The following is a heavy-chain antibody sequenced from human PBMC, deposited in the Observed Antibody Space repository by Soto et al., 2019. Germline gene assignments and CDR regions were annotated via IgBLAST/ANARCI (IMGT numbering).Heavy chain of an antibody. CDR1: GFTFSSYS. J-gene: IGHJ3*02. CDR3: ARDRPELLQHHDAFDI. D-gene: IGHD2-15*01. V-gene: IGHV3-21*01. Sequence: EVQLVESGGGLVKPGGSLRLSCAASGFTFSSYSMNWVRQAPGKGLEWVSSISSSSSYIYYADSVKGRFTISRDNAKNSLYLQMNSLRAEDTAVYYCARDRPELLQHHDAFDIWGQGTTVTVSS. CDR2: ISSSSSYI.